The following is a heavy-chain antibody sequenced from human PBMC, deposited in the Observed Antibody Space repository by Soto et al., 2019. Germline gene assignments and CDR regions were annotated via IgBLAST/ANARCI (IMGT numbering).Heavy chain of an antibody. CDR3: AKAPARRWRIVTYFVY. Sequence: GGSLRLSCAASGFTFSSYAMSWVRQAPGKGLEWVSAISGSGGSTYYADSVKGRFTISRDNSKNTLYLQMNSLRAEDTAVYYCAKAPARRWRIVTYFVYWYQGTLVAVSS. CDR2: ISGSGGST. CDR1: GFTFSSYA. D-gene: IGHD1-26*01. V-gene: IGHV3-23*01. J-gene: IGHJ4*02.